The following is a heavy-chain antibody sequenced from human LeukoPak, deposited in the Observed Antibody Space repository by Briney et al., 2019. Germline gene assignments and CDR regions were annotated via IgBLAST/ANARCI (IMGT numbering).Heavy chain of an antibody. V-gene: IGHV1-69*13. CDR2: IVPIFGTA. CDR1: GGTFSNYA. CDR3: ARAFMVRGVIFDY. Sequence: GASVKVSCKASGGTFSNYAITWVRQAPGQGLEWMGGIVPIFGTANYAQKFQGRVTITADESTSTAYIELSSLRSEDTAVYYCARAFMVRGVIFDYWGQGTLVTVSS. J-gene: IGHJ4*02. D-gene: IGHD3-10*01.